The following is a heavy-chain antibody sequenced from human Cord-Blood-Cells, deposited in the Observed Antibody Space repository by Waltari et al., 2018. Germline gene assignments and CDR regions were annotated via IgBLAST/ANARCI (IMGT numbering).Heavy chain of an antibody. CDR2: IYNRGRT. J-gene: IGHJ4*02. Sequence: EVQLVESGGGLIQPGGSLRLSCAASGFTVGSNYMSWVRQAPGKGLGWVSGIYNRGRTYYAESVEGRFTIARDNSKNTLYLQMNSLRAEDTAVYYCASSAYWGQGTLVTVSS. V-gene: IGHV3-53*01. CDR3: ASSAY. CDR1: GFTVGSNY. D-gene: IGHD6-25*01.